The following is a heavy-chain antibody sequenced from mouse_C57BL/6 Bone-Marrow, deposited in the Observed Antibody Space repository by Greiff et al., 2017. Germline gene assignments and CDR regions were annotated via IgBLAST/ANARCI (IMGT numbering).Heavy chain of an antibody. CDR3: ARRGIYYDYDDAMDY. J-gene: IGHJ4*01. CDR1: GYTFTSYW. Sequence: QVQLQQPGAELVMPGASVKLSCKASGYTFTSYWMHWVKQRPGQGLEWIGEIDPSDSYTNYNQKFKGKSTLTVDKSSSTAYMQRSSLTSEDSAVYYCARRGIYYDYDDAMDYWGQGTSVTVSS. D-gene: IGHD2-4*01. V-gene: IGHV1-69*01. CDR2: IDPSDSYT.